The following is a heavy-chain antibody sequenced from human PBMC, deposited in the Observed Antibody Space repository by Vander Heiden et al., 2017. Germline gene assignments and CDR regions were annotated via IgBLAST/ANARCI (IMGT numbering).Heavy chain of an antibody. CDR2: ITVSVST. V-gene: IGHV4-39*01. CDR1: GASFSTTSYY. J-gene: IGHJ5*02. CDR3: THYKIGTMWNDP. D-gene: IGHD1-1*01. Sequence: QVQLQESGTGLVKPLETLSLTCTVSGASFSTTSYYWGWIRQPPGKGLEWIGSITVSVSTDYNPSLKSRVTISIDTSKDQFSLSLSSVTAADTAVYYCTHYKIGTMWNDPWGQGTMGTVSS.